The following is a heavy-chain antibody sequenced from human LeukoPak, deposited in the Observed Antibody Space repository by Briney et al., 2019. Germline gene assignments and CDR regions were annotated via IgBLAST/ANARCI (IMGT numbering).Heavy chain of an antibody. J-gene: IGHJ4*02. Sequence: SGGSLRLSCAASGFIFSRYSMNWVRQAPGKGLEWVSAISGSGGSTYYADSVKGRFTISRDNAKNSLYLQMNSLRAEDTALYYCAKGASDGGYSILSRYYFDYWGQGTLVTVSS. CDR1: GFIFSRYS. CDR2: ISGSGGST. CDR3: AKGASDGGYSILSRYYFDY. D-gene: IGHD3-9*01. V-gene: IGHV3-23*01.